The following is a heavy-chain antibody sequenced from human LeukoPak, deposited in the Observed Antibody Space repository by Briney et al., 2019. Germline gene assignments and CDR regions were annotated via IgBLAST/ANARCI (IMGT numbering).Heavy chain of an antibody. CDR2: IYYSGST. CDR3: ARLYGSGSNYLDY. D-gene: IGHD3-10*01. CDR1: AGSIRSDNYY. Sequence: SQTLSLSCSVSAGSIRSDNYYWSWIRQFPGKGLDWIGYIYYSGSTYYNPSLKSRATISLDTSKSHFSLNLNSVTAADTAIYYCARLYGSGSNYLDYWGQGTLVTVSS. J-gene: IGHJ4*02. V-gene: IGHV4-31*03.